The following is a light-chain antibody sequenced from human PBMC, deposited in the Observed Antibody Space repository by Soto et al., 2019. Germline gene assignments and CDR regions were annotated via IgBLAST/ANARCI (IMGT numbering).Light chain of an antibody. J-gene: IGLJ2*01. CDR3: LSHDSGLSVLI. V-gene: IGLV1-40*01. CDR1: TSNIGAGFD. CDR2: RNT. Sequence: QSVLTQPPSVSGAPGQTVTISCTGTTSNIGAGFDVHWYRQFPGSVPKLLISRNTVRPSGVPASFSGSKSGTSASLVITGLQSDDEAAYYCLSHDSGLSVLIFGGGTKLPVL.